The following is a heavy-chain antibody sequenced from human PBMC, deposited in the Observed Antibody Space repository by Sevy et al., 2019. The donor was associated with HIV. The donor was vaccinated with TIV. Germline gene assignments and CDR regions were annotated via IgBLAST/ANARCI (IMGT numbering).Heavy chain of an antibody. CDR3: GTGCKVVYGMDV. Sequence: GGSLRLSCVASGFSFSDHYMDWVRQAPGKGLEWVGRSRNKANSYTTEYAASVKGRFSISRDDSKNSLYLQMNTLKTEDTAVYYCGTGCKVVYGMDVWGQGTTVTVSS. V-gene: IGHV3-72*01. CDR2: SRNKANSYTT. D-gene: IGHD2-15*01. CDR1: GFSFSDHY. J-gene: IGHJ6*02.